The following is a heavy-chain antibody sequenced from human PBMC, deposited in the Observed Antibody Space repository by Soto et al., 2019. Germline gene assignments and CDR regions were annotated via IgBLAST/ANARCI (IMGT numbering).Heavy chain of an antibody. D-gene: IGHD3-9*01. CDR3: ARIKAYYDILTGYHAFDI. V-gene: IGHV1-69*13. CDR2: IIPIFGTA. J-gene: IGHJ3*02. Sequence: SVKVSCKASGGTFSSYAISWVRQAPGQGLEWMGGIIPIFGTANYAQKFQGRVTITADESTSTAYMELSSLRSEDTAVYYCARIKAYYDILTGYHAFDIWGQGTMVTVSS. CDR1: GGTFSSYA.